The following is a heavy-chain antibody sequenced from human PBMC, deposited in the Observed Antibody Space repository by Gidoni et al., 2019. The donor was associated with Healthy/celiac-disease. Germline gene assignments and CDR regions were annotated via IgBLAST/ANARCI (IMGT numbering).Heavy chain of an antibody. CDR3: ARGLWSSGLFDY. Sequence: QVQLVQSGAEVKKPGASVKVYCKASGYTFTRYASNWVRQATGQGLEWMGWMNPNSGNTGYAQKFQGRVTMTRNTSISTAYMELISLRSEDTAVYYCARGLWSSGLFDYWGQGPLVTVSS. CDR2: MNPNSGNT. D-gene: IGHD6-19*01. J-gene: IGHJ4*02. V-gene: IGHV1-8*01. CDR1: GYTFTRYA.